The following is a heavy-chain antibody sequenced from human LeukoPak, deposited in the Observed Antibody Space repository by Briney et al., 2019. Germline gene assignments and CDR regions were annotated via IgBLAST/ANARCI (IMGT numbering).Heavy chain of an antibody. Sequence: GGSLRLSCAASGFTFSSYAMSWVRQAPGKGLVWVSVISGSGLSTYYADSVKGRFTISRDNAKNSLYLQMNSLRDEDTAVYYCARDGPPPQRNIVVVPADLYYYYGMDVWGQGTTVTVSS. J-gene: IGHJ6*02. CDR3: ARDGPPPQRNIVVVPADLYYYYGMDV. CDR1: GFTFSSYA. V-gene: IGHV3-23*01. D-gene: IGHD2-2*01. CDR2: ISGSGLST.